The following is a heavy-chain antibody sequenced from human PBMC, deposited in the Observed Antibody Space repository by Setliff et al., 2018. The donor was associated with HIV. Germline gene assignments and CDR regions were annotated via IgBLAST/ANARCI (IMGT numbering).Heavy chain of an antibody. CDR1: GDSITSGSYY. D-gene: IGHD3-16*02. CDR3: ARGRDYVLGNYHYTGGGAFDV. J-gene: IGHJ3*01. V-gene: IGHV4-39*07. CDR2: INDGGST. Sequence: SETLSLTCTVSGDSITSGSYYWGWIRQPPGKGLEWIGEINDGGSTNYNPSLKSRVTISIDTSKNQFSVRLSSVTAADTAVYYCARGRDYVLGNYHYTGGGAFDVWGQGTMVTVSS.